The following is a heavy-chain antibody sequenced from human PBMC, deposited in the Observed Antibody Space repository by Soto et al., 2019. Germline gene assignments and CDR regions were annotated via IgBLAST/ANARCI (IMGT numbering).Heavy chain of an antibody. CDR3: ARGADLLWFGEVRARAFDI. J-gene: IGHJ3*02. CDR2: IYTSGST. CDR1: GGSISSYY. V-gene: IGHV4-4*07. D-gene: IGHD3-10*01. Sequence: SETLSLTCTVSGGSISSYYWSWIRQPAGKGLEWIGRIYTSGSTNYNPSLKSRVTMSVDTSKNQFSLKLSSVTAADTAVYYCARGADLLWFGEVRARAFDIWGQGTMVTVSS.